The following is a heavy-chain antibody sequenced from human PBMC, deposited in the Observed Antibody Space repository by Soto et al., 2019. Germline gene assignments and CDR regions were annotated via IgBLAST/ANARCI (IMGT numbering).Heavy chain of an antibody. Sequence: SETLSVTCTVSGGSIGSFYWSCIRQPPGGGLEWIGRIYTSGTTNYNPSLKSRVTMSVDTSKNQFSLKLSSVTAADTAVYYCARDYDFWSGDYYYGMDVWGQGTTVTVSS. J-gene: IGHJ6*02. CDR2: IYTSGTT. CDR3: ARDYDFWSGDYYYGMDV. CDR1: GGSIGSFY. V-gene: IGHV4-4*07. D-gene: IGHD3-3*01.